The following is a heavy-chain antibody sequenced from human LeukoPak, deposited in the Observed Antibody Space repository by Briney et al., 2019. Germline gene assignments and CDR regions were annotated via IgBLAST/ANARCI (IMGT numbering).Heavy chain of an antibody. Sequence: PGGSLRLSCAASGFTFSSYGMHWVRQAPGKGLEWVAVIWYDGSNKYYADSVKGRFTISRDNSKNTLYLQMNSLRAEDTAVYYCARGPYYYDSSGYSPFDYWGQGTLVTVSS. D-gene: IGHD3-22*01. J-gene: IGHJ4*02. CDR2: IWYDGSNK. V-gene: IGHV3-33*01. CDR3: ARGPYYYDSSGYSPFDY. CDR1: GFTFSSYG.